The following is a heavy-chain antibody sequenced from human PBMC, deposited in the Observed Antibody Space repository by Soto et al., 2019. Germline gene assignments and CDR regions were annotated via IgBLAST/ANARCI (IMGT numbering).Heavy chain of an antibody. D-gene: IGHD5-12*01. CDR3: ARARPTVGWLRLYYFDY. V-gene: IGHV4-34*01. J-gene: IGHJ4*02. CDR2: INHSGST. CDR1: GGSFSGHY. Sequence: SETLSLTCAVYGGSFSGHYWSWIRQPPGKGLEWIGEINHSGSTNYNPSLKSRVTISVDTSKNQFSLKLSSVTAADTAVYYCARARPTVGWLRLYYFDYWGQGTLVTVSS.